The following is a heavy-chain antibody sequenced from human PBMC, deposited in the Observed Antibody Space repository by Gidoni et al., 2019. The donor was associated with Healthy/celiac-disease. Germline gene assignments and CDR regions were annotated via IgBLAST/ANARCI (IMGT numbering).Heavy chain of an antibody. D-gene: IGHD6-19*01. Sequence: EVQLVESGGGLVQPGGSLRLSCAASGFTFSSYDMHWVRQATGKGLEWVSAIGTAGDTYYPGSVKGRFTISRENAKNSLYLQMNSLRAGDTAVYYCARGAYSSGWGDYYFDYWGQGTLVTVSS. CDR3: ARGAYSSGWGDYYFDY. CDR1: GFTFSSYD. CDR2: IGTAGDT. V-gene: IGHV3-13*01. J-gene: IGHJ4*02.